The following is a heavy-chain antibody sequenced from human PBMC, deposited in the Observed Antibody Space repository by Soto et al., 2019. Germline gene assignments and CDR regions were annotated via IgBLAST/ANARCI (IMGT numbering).Heavy chain of an antibody. J-gene: IGHJ3*01. D-gene: IGHD6-6*01. Sequence: EVQLVESGGGLVKPGGSLRLSCAASGFTFSSYRMNWVRQAPGKGLEWVSSISSSSSHTYYADSVEGRFTISRDNAKNSLYLQMNSLRAEDTAVYYCLRDGRSIAARPDGMRDAFDFWGQGTMVTVSS. V-gene: IGHV3-21*01. CDR2: ISSSSSHT. CDR1: GFTFSSYR. CDR3: LRDGRSIAARPDGMRDAFDF.